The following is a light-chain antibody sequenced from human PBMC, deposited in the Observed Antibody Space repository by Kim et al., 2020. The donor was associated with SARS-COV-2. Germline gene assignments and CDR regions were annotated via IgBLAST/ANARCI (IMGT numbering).Light chain of an antibody. CDR2: RNH. CDR1: SSNIGTNY. CDR3: ATWDDSLSGEV. Sequence: ELTQPPSASGTPGQRVTISCSGSSSNIGTNYVYWYQQLPGAAPKLIIYRNHQRPSGVPDRLSASKSGTSASLAISGLRSEDEADYYCATWDDSLSGEVFGGGTKLTVL. J-gene: IGLJ3*02. V-gene: IGLV1-47*01.